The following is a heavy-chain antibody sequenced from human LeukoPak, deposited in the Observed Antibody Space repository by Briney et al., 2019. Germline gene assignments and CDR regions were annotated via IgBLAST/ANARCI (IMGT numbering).Heavy chain of an antibody. J-gene: IGHJ4*02. CDR3: ARAVAGAFDY. CDR2: ISSSRSTI. CDR1: GFTFSSSG. Sequence: QPGGSLRLSCAASGFTFSSSGMNWVRQAPGKGLEWVSYISSSRSTIYYADSVKGRFTISRDNAKNSLYLQMNSLRAEDTAVYYCARAVAGAFDYWGQGTLVAVSS. V-gene: IGHV3-48*01. D-gene: IGHD6-19*01.